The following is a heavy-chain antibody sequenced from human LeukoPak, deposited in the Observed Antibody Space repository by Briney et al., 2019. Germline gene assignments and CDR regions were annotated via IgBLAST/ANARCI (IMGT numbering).Heavy chain of an antibody. V-gene: IGHV3-23*01. CDR1: GFTFSSYG. D-gene: IGHD3-16*02. J-gene: IGHJ4*02. CDR2: ISGSGGST. Sequence: GGSLRLSCAASGFTFSSYGMHWVRQAPGKGLEWVSAISGSGGSTYYADSVKGRFTISRDNSKNTLYLQMNSLRAEDTAVYYCAKPQPYDYVWGSYRSPFDYWGQGTLVTVSS. CDR3: AKPQPYDYVWGSYRSPFDY.